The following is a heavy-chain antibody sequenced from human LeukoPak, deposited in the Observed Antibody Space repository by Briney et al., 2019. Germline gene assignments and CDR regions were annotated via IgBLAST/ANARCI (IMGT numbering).Heavy chain of an antibody. D-gene: IGHD6-6*01. J-gene: IGHJ2*01. Sequence: SKTLSLTCTVSGGSISSGSYYWSWIRQPAGRGLEWIGRIYTSGSTNYNPSLKSRVTISVDTSKNQFSLKLSSVTAADTAVYYCARVLGVPYSSSSTWYFDLWGRGTLVTVSS. V-gene: IGHV4-61*02. CDR3: ARVLGVPYSSSSTWYFDL. CDR2: IYTSGST. CDR1: GGSISSGSYY.